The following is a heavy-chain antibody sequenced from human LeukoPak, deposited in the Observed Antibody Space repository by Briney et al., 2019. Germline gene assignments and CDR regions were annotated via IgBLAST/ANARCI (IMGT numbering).Heavy chain of an antibody. V-gene: IGHV4-34*01. CDR3: ARDRDYIL. CDR2: INHSGST. CDR1: GGSFSGDY. D-gene: IGHD4/OR15-4a*01. Sequence: SETLSLTCAVYGGSFSGDYWSWIRQPPGKGLEWIGEINHSGSTNYNPSLKSRVTISVHTSKNQFSLKLSSVTAADTAVYYCARDRDYILWGQGTTVTVSS. J-gene: IGHJ6*02.